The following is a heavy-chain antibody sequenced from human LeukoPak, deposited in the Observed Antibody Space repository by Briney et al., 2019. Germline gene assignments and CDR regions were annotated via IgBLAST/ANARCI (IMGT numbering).Heavy chain of an antibody. CDR1: GFTFTSHA. V-gene: IGHV3-23*01. J-gene: IGHJ4*02. CDR2: ITGTGGDT. D-gene: IGHD6-19*01. Sequence: GGSLRLSCTTPGFTFTSHAMTWARQAPGKGLEWVSSITGTGGDTYYAESVRGRFTISRDNTKNMLYLQMKSLRVDDTAIYYSATRAGVAVGGTVADYWGEGTLVTVSS. CDR3: ATRAGVAVGGTVADY.